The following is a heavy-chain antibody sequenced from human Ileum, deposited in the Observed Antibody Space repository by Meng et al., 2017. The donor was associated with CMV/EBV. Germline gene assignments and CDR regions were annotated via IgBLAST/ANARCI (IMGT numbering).Heavy chain of an antibody. CDR1: GFTFSSYW. Sequence: LSCADSGFTFSSYWMHWVPQAPGKGLVWVSGVSGDGRGTTYADSVKGRFTISRDNAKNTLYLQMNSLRFEDTAVYFCARGDGYGYNRWGQGTLVTVSS. CDR2: VSGDGRGT. D-gene: IGHD5-18*01. J-gene: IGHJ4*02. V-gene: IGHV3-74*01. CDR3: ARGDGYGYNR.